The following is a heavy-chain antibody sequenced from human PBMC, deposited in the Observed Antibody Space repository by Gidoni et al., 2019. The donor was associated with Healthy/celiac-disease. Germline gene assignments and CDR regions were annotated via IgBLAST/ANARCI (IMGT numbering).Heavy chain of an antibody. J-gene: IGHJ3*02. Sequence: QVQLQESGPGLVKPSETLSLTCTVSGYSISSGYYWGWIRQPPGKGLEWIGSIYHSGSTYYNPSLKSRVTISVDTSKNQFSLKLSSVTAADTAVYYCARVSTMVRGGFGGYAFDIWGQGTMVTVSS. CDR1: GYSISSGYY. D-gene: IGHD3-10*01. V-gene: IGHV4-38-2*02. CDR3: ARVSTMVRGGFGGYAFDI. CDR2: IYHSGST.